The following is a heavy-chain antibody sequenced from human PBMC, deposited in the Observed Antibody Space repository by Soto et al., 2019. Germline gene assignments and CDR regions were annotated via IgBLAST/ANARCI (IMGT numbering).Heavy chain of an antibody. CDR3: ARDCSGGSCYSSNAFDI. J-gene: IGHJ3*02. Sequence: ASVKVSCKASGYTFTSYYMHWVRQAPGQGLEWMGIINPSGGSTSYAQKFQGRVTMTRDTSTSTVYMELSSLRSEDTAVYYCARDCSGGSCYSSNAFDIWGQGTMVTVSS. V-gene: IGHV1-46*01. CDR2: INPSGGST. D-gene: IGHD2-15*01. CDR1: GYTFTSYY.